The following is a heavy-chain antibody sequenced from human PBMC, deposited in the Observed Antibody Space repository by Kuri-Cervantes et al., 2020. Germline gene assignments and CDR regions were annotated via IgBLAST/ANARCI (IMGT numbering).Heavy chain of an antibody. J-gene: IGHJ6*02. CDR3: ARAPAGYCSGGSCYQPPNGMDV. Sequence: ASVKVSCKASGYTFTSYYMHWVRQAPGQGLEWMGIINPSGGSTSNAQKFQGRVTMNRDTYTSTVYMELSSLRSEDTAVYYCARAPAGYCSGGSCYQPPNGMDVWGQGTTVTVSS. CDR1: GYTFTSYY. CDR2: INPSGGST. D-gene: IGHD2-15*01. V-gene: IGHV1-46*01.